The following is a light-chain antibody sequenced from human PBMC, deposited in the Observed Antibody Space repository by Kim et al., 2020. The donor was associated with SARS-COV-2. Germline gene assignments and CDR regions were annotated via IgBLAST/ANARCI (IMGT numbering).Light chain of an antibody. CDR1: QSVSSSY. CDR2: GAS. V-gene: IGKV3-20*01. J-gene: IGKJ1*01. CDR3: QQYRA. Sequence: TRSLSPGERATLSCRASQSVSSSYLAWYQQKPGQAPRLLIYGASSRATGIPDRFSGSGSGTDFTLTISRLEPEDVAVYYCQQYRAFGQGTKVDIK.